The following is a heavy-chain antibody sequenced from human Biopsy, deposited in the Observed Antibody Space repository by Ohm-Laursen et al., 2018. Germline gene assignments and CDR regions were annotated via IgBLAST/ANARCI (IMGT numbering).Heavy chain of an antibody. CDR2: VNPNSGAT. Sequence: ATVKISCNASGYTFTDYSLHWVRQAPGQGLEWMGWVNPNSGATNYAQKFQGRVTMTSDTSISTAYIELRRLISDDTAVYFCARDRMVTIITLVRADTFDIWGQGTLVSVS. D-gene: IGHD3-10*01. J-gene: IGHJ3*02. V-gene: IGHV1-2*02. CDR1: GYTFTDYS. CDR3: ARDRMVTIITLVRADTFDI.